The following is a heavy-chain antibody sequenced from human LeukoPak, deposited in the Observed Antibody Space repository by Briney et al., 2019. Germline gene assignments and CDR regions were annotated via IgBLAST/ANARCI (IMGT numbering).Heavy chain of an antibody. CDR1: GGSISSYY. V-gene: IGHV4-4*07. Sequence: SETLSLTCTVSGGSISSYYWSWIRQPAGKGLEWIGRIYISGSNNYNPSLKSRVTMSVDTSKNQFSLKLSSMTAAYTAVYYCARDRGTWNDXXXDYWGXXXXVTVSS. CDR2: IYISGSN. D-gene: IGHD1-1*01. J-gene: IGHJ4*01. CDR3: ARDRGTWNDXXXDY.